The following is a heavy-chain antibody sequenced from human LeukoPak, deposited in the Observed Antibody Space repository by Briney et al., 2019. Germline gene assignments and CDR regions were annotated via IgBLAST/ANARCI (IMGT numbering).Heavy chain of an antibody. CDR1: GFTFSNAW. J-gene: IGHJ4*02. CDR3: TTGWSTTRDY. Sequence: GGSLRLSCAASGFTFSNAWMSWVRQAPGKGLEWVGCIKSKTDGGTTDYAAPVKGRFTISRDDSKNTLYLQMNSLKTEDTAVYYCTTGWSTTRDYWGQGTLVTVSS. D-gene: IGHD1-26*01. CDR2: IKSKTDGGTT. V-gene: IGHV3-15*01.